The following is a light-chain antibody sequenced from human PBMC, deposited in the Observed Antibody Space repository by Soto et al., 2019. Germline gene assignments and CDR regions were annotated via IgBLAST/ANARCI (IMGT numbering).Light chain of an antibody. CDR3: QQYNSYPWT. J-gene: IGKJ1*01. V-gene: IGKV1-5*03. CDR2: KAS. Sequence: DIQMTQSPSTLSASVGDRATITCRPSQGISSRLAWYQQKPGKAPKLLIYKASSLESGVPSRFSGSGSGTEFTLTISSLQPDDFATYYCQQYNSYPWTFGQGTKVEIK. CDR1: QGISSR.